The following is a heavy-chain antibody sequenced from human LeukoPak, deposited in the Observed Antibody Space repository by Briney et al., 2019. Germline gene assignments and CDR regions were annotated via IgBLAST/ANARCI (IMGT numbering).Heavy chain of an antibody. V-gene: IGHV3-7*03. D-gene: IGHD3-16*01. CDR1: GFSFSNYW. CDR2: IKEDGSDR. CDR3: ARIGHDLYQTFGS. J-gene: IGHJ5*01. Sequence: PGGSLRLSCAASGFSFSNYWMTWVRQAPGKGLERVANIKEDGSDRYYGDSVRGRFIISRDNAKNSVFLQMNSLRAEDTALYYCARIGHDLYQTFGSWGHGTLITVSS.